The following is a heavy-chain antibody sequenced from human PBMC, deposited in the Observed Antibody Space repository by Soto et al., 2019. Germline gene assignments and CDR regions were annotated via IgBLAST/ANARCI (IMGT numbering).Heavy chain of an antibody. CDR1: GGSISSGGYY. D-gene: IGHD3-9*01. Sequence: QVQLQESGPGLVKPSPTLSITCTVSGGSISSGGYYWSWIRQLPGTAMEWIGGIYYRGSTYYTPSLMSLVTGSVDAAKNQISLKLSAVTAANTAGHNCARNRRQHLEPGSFELWCQGTMVTVSS. V-gene: IGHV4-31*01. CDR3: ARNRRQHLEPGSFEL. J-gene: IGHJ3*01. CDR2: IYYRGST.